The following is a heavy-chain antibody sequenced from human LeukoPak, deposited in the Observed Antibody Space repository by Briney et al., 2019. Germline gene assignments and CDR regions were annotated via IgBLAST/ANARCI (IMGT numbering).Heavy chain of an antibody. J-gene: IGHJ4*02. Sequence: PGRSLRLSCAASGFTFSSYGMHWVRQAPGKGLEWVAVIWNDGSNKYYVDSVKGRFTISRDNSKRTLYLQMNSLRAEDTAVYYCTRDRSDSSGYCDYWGQGTLVTVSS. V-gene: IGHV3-33*01. CDR2: IWNDGSNK. CDR1: GFTFSSYG. CDR3: TRDRSDSSGYCDY. D-gene: IGHD3-22*01.